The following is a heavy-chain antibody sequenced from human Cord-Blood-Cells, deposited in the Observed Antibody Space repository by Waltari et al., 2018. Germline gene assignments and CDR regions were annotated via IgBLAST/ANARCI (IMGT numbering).Heavy chain of an antibody. Sequence: QVQLVQSGDEVKKPGSAVKVSCKVSGTTLHELSMTWGRQAPVKGLEWMGGFDPEDGETIYAQKFQGRFTMTEDTSTDTADMELISLRSEDTAVYYCATWGWVDAFDIWGQGTMVTVSS. CDR3: ATWGWVDAFDI. CDR2: FDPEDGET. CDR1: GTTLHELS. J-gene: IGHJ3*02. V-gene: IGHV1-24*01. D-gene: IGHD7-27*01.